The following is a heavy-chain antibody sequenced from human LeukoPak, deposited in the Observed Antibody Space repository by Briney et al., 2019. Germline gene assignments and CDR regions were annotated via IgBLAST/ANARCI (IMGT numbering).Heavy chain of an antibody. CDR1: GGSIRRYG. CDR2: IISVFGTA. V-gene: IGHV1-69*06. CDR3: AKQGEIRQDYDMDV. J-gene: IGHJ6*03. D-gene: IGHD3-3*02. Sequence: SVKVSCKASGGSIRRYGISWVRQAPGQGLEWMGRIISVFGTANYAQKFQDRVTITADIASNTAYMELTSLTSEDTAVYCCAKQGEIRQDYDMDVWGNGTTVTVSS.